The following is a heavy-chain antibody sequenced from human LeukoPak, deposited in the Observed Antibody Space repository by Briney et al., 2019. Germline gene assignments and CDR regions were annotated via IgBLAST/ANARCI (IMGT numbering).Heavy chain of an antibody. CDR2: IYSTGRT. D-gene: IGHD3-3*01. CDR1: GDSISSTSYY. Sequence: SETLSLTCTVSGDSISSTSYYWGWIRQPPGRGLEWIGSIYSTGRTYYNPSLKSRVTISVDTSKNQFSLKLSSVTAADTAVYYCARFLGGSYFDYWGQGSLVTVSS. CDR3: ARFLGGSYFDY. J-gene: IGHJ4*02. V-gene: IGHV4-39*07.